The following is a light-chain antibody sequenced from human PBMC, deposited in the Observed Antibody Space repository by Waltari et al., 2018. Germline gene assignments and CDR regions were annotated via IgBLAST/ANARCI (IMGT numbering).Light chain of an antibody. CDR3: QTWDSGSYVV. Sequence: SYELTQPPSLSVSPGQTASITCSGDNLERKFTYWYQHKPGQSPVLVLYQANKRPSGIPERFSGSNSGSTATLIISGSQAMDEADYYCQTWDSGSYVVFGGGTKLTVL. CDR1: NLERKF. CDR2: QAN. V-gene: IGLV3-1*01. J-gene: IGLJ2*01.